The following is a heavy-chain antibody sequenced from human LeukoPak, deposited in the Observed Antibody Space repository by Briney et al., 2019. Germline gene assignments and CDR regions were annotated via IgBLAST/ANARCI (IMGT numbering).Heavy chain of an antibody. V-gene: IGHV3-21*01. CDR1: GFTFSHYY. J-gene: IGHJ6*03. Sequence: GGSLRLSCAASGFTFSHYYMTWVRQAPGKGLEWVSSISSSSSYIYYADSVKGRFTISRDNAKNSLYLQMNNLRAEDTAVYYCAKDRCSNGVGCYYYYMDVWGKGTTVTISS. D-gene: IGHD2-8*01. CDR2: ISSSSSYI. CDR3: AKDRCSNGVGCYYYYMDV.